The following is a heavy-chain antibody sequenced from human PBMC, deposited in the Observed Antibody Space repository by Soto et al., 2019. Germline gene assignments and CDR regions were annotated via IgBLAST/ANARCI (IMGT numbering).Heavy chain of an antibody. J-gene: IGHJ4*02. CDR3: ARVGFNCSGGTCYIDYFDY. V-gene: IGHV4-59*01. CDR2: IYSSGST. Sequence: PSETLSLTCTVSGGSTSRSYWSWIRQPPGKGLEWLGYIYSSGSTNYNPSLKSRVTISVDTSKNQFSLKLNSVTAADTAVYYCARVGFNCSGGTCYIDYFDYWGQGTLVTVSS. D-gene: IGHD2-15*01. CDR1: GGSTSRSY.